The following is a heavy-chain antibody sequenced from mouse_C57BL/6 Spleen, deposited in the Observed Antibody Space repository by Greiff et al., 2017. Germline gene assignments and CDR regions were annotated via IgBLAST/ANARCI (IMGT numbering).Heavy chain of an antibody. CDR1: GYTFTSYW. J-gene: IGHJ1*03. Sequence: VQLQQPGAELVRPGSSVKLSCKASGYTFTSYWMHWVKQRPIQGLEWIGNIDPSDSETHYNQKFKDKATLTVDKSSSTAYMQLSSLTSEDSAVYYCARATATVVAHWYFDVWGTGTTVTVSS. CDR2: IDPSDSET. D-gene: IGHD1-1*01. CDR3: ARATATVVAHWYFDV. V-gene: IGHV1-52*01.